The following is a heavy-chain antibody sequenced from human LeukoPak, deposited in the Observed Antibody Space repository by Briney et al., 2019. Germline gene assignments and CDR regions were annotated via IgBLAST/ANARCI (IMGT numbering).Heavy chain of an antibody. Sequence: GGSLRLSCAASGFTFSSYGMRWVRQAPGKGLEWVAVIWYDGSNIYYADSVKGRFTISRDNSKNTLYLQMSSLRAEETAVYYCAKHAAVGDYFDYWGQGTLVAVSS. D-gene: IGHD1-26*01. CDR2: IWYDGSNI. CDR3: AKHAAVGDYFDY. CDR1: GFTFSSYG. V-gene: IGHV3-33*06. J-gene: IGHJ4*02.